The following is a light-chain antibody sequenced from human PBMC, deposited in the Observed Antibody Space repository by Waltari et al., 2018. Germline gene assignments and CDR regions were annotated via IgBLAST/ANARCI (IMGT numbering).Light chain of an antibody. CDR1: QGIGDW. Sequence: IQMTQSPTTLSASLGDRVTITCRASQGIGDWVAWYQQQPGKAPNLLIYKTSRLEDGVPSRFSGGGSQTEFTPTISGLQPDDFATYYCQQYISYWTFGQGTKVEMK. CDR2: KTS. CDR3: QQYISYWT. J-gene: IGKJ1*01. V-gene: IGKV1-5*03.